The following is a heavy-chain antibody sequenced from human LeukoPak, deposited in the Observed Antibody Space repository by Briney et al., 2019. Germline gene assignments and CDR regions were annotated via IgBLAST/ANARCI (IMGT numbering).Heavy chain of an antibody. CDR3: ASLSCSSTSCYGDY. V-gene: IGHV4-61*08. CDR1: GGSVSSGGYY. Sequence: PSETLSLTCTVSGGSVSSGGYYWSWIRQPPGKGLEWIGEINHSGSTNYNPSLKSRVTISVDTSKNQFSLKLSSVTAADTAVYYCASLSCSSTSCYGDYWGQGTLVTVSS. J-gene: IGHJ4*02. CDR2: INHSGST. D-gene: IGHD2-2*01.